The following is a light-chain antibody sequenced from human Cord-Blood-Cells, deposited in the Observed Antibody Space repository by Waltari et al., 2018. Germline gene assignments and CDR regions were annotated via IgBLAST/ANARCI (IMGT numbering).Light chain of an antibody. CDR3: QVWDSSSDHRGV. Sequence: SYVLTQPPSVSVAPGKTARITCGGNNIGSKSVHWYQQKPGQAPVLVIYDDSDRPSGIPERCSGSNSRNTATLTISRVEAGDEADYYCQVWDSSSDHRGVFGGGTKLTVL. V-gene: IGLV3-21*04. CDR2: DDS. J-gene: IGLJ3*02. CDR1: NIGSKS.